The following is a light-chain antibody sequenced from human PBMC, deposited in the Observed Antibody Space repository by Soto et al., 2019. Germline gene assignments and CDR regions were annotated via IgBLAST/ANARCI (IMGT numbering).Light chain of an antibody. Sequence: QSVLTQPPSASGTPGQRVTISCSGSSSNIGSNYVYWYQQLPGTAPKLLIYSNNQRPSGVPDRFSGSKSGTSASLAISGLRSEDEADYYCSSYTTRNVVFGGGTKLTVL. J-gene: IGLJ2*01. V-gene: IGLV1-47*02. CDR1: SSNIGSNY. CDR2: SNN. CDR3: SSYTTRNVV.